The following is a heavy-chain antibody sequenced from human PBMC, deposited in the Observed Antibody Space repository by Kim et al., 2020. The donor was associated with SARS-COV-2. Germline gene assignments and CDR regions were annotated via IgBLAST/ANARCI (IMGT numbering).Heavy chain of an antibody. CDR1: GGSISSSSYY. J-gene: IGHJ3*02. V-gene: IGHV4-39*01. Sequence: SETLSLTCTVSGGSISSSSYYWGWIRQPPGKGLEWIGSIYYSGSTYYNPSLKSRVTISVDTSKNQFSLKLSSVTAADTAVYYCARGWTAPGAFDIWGQGTMVTVSS. CDR2: IYYSGST. D-gene: IGHD2-15*01. CDR3: ARGWTAPGAFDI.